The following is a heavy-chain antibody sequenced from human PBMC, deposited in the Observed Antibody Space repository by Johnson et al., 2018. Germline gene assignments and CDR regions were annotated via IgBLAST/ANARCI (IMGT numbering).Heavy chain of an antibody. CDR3: AKDWAIEATGAFPQNGMDV. V-gene: IGHV3-30*18. D-gene: IGHD6-13*01. Sequence: QVQLVQSGGGVVQPGRSLRLSCVASTFTFRSYGMHWVRQAPGKGLEWVAVISYDGSYKYYTDSVKGRFIISRDNAEDTLFLEMNSLRDEDTAVYYCAKDWAIEATGAFPQNGMDVWGQGTTVTVS. CDR2: ISYDGSYK. CDR1: TFTFRSYG. J-gene: IGHJ6*02.